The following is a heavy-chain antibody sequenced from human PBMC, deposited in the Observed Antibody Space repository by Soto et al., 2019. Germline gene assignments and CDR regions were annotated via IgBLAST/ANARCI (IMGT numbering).Heavy chain of an antibody. CDR2: IIPIFGTA. Sequence: SVKVSCKASGGTFSSYAISWVRQAPGQGLEWMGEIIPIFGTANYAQKFQGRVTITADKSTSTAYMELSSLRSEDTAVYYCARASYYYDSSGRYGNWFDPWGQGTLVTVSS. V-gene: IGHV1-69*06. D-gene: IGHD3-22*01. J-gene: IGHJ5*02. CDR1: GGTFSSYA. CDR3: ARASYYYDSSGRYGNWFDP.